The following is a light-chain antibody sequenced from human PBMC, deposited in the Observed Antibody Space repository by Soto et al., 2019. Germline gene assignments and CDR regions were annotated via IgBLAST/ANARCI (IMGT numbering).Light chain of an antibody. J-gene: IGLJ2*01. V-gene: IGLV2-8*01. CDR2: EVS. CDR1: SSDVGGYNY. CDR3: SSYAGSNNFRV. Sequence: QSALTQPPSASGSPGQSVTISCTGTSSDVGGYNYVSCYQQHPGKAPKVMIYEVSQRPSGVPDRFSGSKSGNTASLTVSGLQAEDEADYYCSSYAGSNNFRVFGGGTKLTVL.